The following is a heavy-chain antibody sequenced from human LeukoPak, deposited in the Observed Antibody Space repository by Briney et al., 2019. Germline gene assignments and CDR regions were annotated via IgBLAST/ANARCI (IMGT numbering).Heavy chain of an antibody. CDR1: GGSFSGYY. V-gene: IGHV4-34*01. Sequence: SETLSLTCAVYGGSFSGYYWSWIRQPPGKGLEWIGEINHSGSTNYNPSLKSRVTISVDTSKNQFSLKLSSVTAADTAVYYCAGVSGKAVEKNGGKGTLVTVSS. CDR2: INHSGST. CDR3: AGVSGKAVEKN. D-gene: IGHD6-19*01. J-gene: IGHJ4*02.